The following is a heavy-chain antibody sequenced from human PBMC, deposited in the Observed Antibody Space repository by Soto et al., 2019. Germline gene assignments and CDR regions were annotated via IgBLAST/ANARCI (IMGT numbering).Heavy chain of an antibody. Sequence: QVQLVQSGSEIKKPGASVKVSCKAFGYTFTSYGIGWVRQAPGQGLEWMGWISVYNDNTNSAQKFQGRVTMTTETSSSTAYMELRSLKSDDTAVYYFASIGFDGHWGQGTLVTVSS. D-gene: IGHD3-9*01. CDR1: GYTFTSYG. V-gene: IGHV1-18*01. CDR2: ISVYNDNT. CDR3: ASIGFDGH. J-gene: IGHJ1*01.